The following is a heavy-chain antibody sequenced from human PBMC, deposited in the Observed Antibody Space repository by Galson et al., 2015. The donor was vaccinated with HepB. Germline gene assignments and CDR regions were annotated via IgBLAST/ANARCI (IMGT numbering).Heavy chain of an antibody. CDR3: VRGRGGEANNY. V-gene: IGHV3-74*01. D-gene: IGHD3-10*01. CDR1: GFTFSRYW. Sequence: SLRLSCAASGFTFSRYWMYWVRQAPGKGLEWVSRLSSDNGSTSYADSVKGRFTISRDIAKNTLYLQMNGLTAEDTALYYCVRGRGGEANNYWGQGTMVTASS. J-gene: IGHJ4*02. CDR2: LSSDNGST.